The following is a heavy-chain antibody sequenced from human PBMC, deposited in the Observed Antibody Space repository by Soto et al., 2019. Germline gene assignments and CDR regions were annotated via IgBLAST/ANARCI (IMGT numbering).Heavy chain of an antibody. CDR3: ASRYCTNGLCHFDY. Sequence: GSLRLSCAASGFTFSSYSMNWVRQAPGTGLEWVSSISSSGSYIYYADSVKGRFTISRDNAKNSLYLQMNSLRAEDTAVYYCASRYCTNGLCHFDYWGQGTLLTVSS. CDR1: GFTFSSYS. D-gene: IGHD2-8*01. J-gene: IGHJ4*02. V-gene: IGHV3-21*01. CDR2: ISSSGSYI.